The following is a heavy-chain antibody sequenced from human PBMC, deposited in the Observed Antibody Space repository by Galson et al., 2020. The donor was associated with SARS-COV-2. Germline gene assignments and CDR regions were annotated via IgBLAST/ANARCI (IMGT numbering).Heavy chain of an antibody. CDR1: GYTFTSYG. D-gene: IGHD3-3*01. Sequence: ASVKVSCKASGYTFTSYGISWVRQAPGQGLEWMGWISAYNGNTNYAQKLQGRVTMTTDTSTSTAYMELRSLRSDDTAVYYCARDLWNDFWSGYYYYYYGMDVWGQGTTVTVSS. CDR2: ISAYNGNT. V-gene: IGHV1-18*01. J-gene: IGHJ6*02. CDR3: ARDLWNDFWSGYYYYYYGMDV.